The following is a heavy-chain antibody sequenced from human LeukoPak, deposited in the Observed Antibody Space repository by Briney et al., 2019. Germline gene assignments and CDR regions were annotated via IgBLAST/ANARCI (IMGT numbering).Heavy chain of an antibody. V-gene: IGHV4-59*08. CDR3: AGHYDRSGYYSTRAFDI. CDR2: IYYIGST. D-gene: IGHD3-22*01. J-gene: IGHJ3*02. Sequence: PSEALSLTCTVSGGSISSYYWSWIRQPPGKGLGWIWYIYYIGSTNYNPSLKSRVTISVDTYKNQLSLKLSSVTAADPAVYYCAGHYDRSGYYSTRAFDIWGQGTMVTVSS. CDR1: GGSISSYY.